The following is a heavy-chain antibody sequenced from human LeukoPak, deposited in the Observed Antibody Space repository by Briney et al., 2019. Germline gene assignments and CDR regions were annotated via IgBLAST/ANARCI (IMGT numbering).Heavy chain of an antibody. V-gene: IGHV4-38-2*02. CDR1: GYSISSGYY. Sequence: SETLSLTCTVSGYSISSGYYWGWIRQPPGKGLEWIGSIYHSGSTYYNPSLKSRVTISVDTSKNQFSLKLSSVTAADTAVYYCAREYSGSYYWGQGTLVTVSS. D-gene: IGHD1-26*01. CDR3: AREYSGSYY. CDR2: IYHSGST. J-gene: IGHJ4*02.